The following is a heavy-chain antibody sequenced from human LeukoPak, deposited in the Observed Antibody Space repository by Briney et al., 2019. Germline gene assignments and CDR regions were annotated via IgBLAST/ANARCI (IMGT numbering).Heavy chain of an antibody. CDR3: ARDGVYSYGLLRFDY. CDR1: GYTFTSYG. D-gene: IGHD5-18*01. V-gene: IGHV1-18*01. J-gene: IGHJ4*02. CDR2: ISAYNGNT. Sequence: ASVHVSCKASGYTFTSYGISSVRQAPRQGLEWMGWISAYNGNTNYAQKLQGRVTMTTDTSTSTAYMELRSLGSDDTAVYYCARDGVYSYGLLRFDYWGQGTLVTVSS.